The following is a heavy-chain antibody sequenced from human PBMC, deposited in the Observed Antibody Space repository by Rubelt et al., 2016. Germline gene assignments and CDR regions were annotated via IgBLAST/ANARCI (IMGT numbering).Heavy chain of an antibody. J-gene: IGHJ4*02. CDR2: IYSGGST. V-gene: IGHV3-66*02. Sequence: SNYMSWVRQAPGKGLEWVSVIYSGGSTYYADSVKGRFTISRDNSKNTLYLQMNSLRAEDTAVYLCGGPNDYGDHGDYIGYWGQGTLVTVSS. CDR3: GGPNDYGDHGDYIGY. CDR1: SNY. D-gene: IGHD4-17*01.